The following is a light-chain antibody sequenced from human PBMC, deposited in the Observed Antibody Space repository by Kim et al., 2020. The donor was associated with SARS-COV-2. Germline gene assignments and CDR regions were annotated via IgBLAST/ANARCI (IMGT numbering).Light chain of an antibody. CDR2: KAS. J-gene: IGKJ3*01. V-gene: IGKV1-5*03. CDR3: QQYDQFPFT. CDR1: QSVGNW. Sequence: QMTQSPSTLSASVGDEVTITCRASQSVGNWLAWYQHIPGKTPKLVIYKASSLKSGASPRFVGRGFGTDFTLTISSLEPEDFGTYYCQQYDQFPFTFGPGTKVDIK.